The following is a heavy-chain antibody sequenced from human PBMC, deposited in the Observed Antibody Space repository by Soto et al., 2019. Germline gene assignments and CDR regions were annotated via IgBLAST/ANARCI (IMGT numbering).Heavy chain of an antibody. CDR3: ARGGLHHYSINWLDP. CDR2: IYYSGST. Sequence: SETLSLTCTVSGASITSYYWSWIRQPPGKGLEWIGYIYYSGSTIYNPSLKSRATISVDTSLNQFSLKLTSVTAADTAVYYCARGGLHHYSINWLDPRGQGTLVTVSS. V-gene: IGHV4-59*08. CDR1: GASITSYY. D-gene: IGHD4-4*01. J-gene: IGHJ5*02.